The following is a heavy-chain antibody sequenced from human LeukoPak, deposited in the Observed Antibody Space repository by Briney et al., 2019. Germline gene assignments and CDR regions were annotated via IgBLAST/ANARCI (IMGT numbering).Heavy chain of an antibody. J-gene: IGHJ6*02. CDR3: AKREWLSDYYYYGMDV. V-gene: IGHV3-30*02. D-gene: IGHD3-3*01. CDR1: GFNFGSDA. CDR2: IWSDGSND. Sequence: GGSLRLSCTASGFNFGSDAMHWVRQAPGKGLEWVAFIWSDGSNDHYADSVKGRFTISRDNSKNTVCLQMNSLRVEDTAVYYCAKREWLSDYYYYGMDVWGQGTTVTVSS.